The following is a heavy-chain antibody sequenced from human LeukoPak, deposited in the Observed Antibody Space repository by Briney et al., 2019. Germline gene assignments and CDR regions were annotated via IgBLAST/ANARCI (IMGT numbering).Heavy chain of an antibody. Sequence: PSETLSLTCTVSGGSISSSSYYWGWIRQPPGKGLEWIGSTYYSGSTYYNPSLKSRVTISVDTSKNQFSLKLSSVTAADTAVYYCARLRPNTIFGVVMSHMDVWGKGTTVTVSS. J-gene: IGHJ6*03. CDR3: ARLRPNTIFGVVMSHMDV. V-gene: IGHV4-39*01. CDR1: GGSISSSSYY. CDR2: TYYSGST. D-gene: IGHD3-3*01.